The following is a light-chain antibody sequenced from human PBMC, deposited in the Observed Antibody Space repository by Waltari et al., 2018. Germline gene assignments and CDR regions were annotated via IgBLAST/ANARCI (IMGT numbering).Light chain of an antibody. CDR1: QVITNS. Sequence: DIQITQSPSSLSASVGDRVTLTCRASQVITNSLAWYQQKPGKAPKLLLSAASRLEGGVPSRFSGSGSGTDYTLTISSLQPEDFATYYCQQYYSTLWTFGQGTKVEIK. CDR2: AAS. V-gene: IGKV1-NL1*01. CDR3: QQYYSTLWT. J-gene: IGKJ1*01.